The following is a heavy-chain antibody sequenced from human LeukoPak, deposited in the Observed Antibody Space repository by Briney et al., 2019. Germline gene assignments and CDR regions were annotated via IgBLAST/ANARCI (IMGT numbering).Heavy chain of an antibody. Sequence: ASVKVSCKASGYTFTVYYMHWVRQAPGQGLEWMGWINPNSGGTNYAQKFQGRVTMTRDTSISTAYMELSRLRSDDTAVYYCAYAKVRGVIGFDYWGQGTLVTVSS. V-gene: IGHV1-2*02. CDR2: INPNSGGT. J-gene: IGHJ4*02. CDR1: GYTFTVYY. D-gene: IGHD3-10*01. CDR3: AYAKVRGVIGFDY.